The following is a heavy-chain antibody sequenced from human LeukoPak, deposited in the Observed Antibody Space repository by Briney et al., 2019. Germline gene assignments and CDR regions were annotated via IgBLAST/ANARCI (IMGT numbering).Heavy chain of an antibody. CDR1: GFTFSSYA. CDR2: ISGSGGST. Sequence: QTGGSLRLSCAASGFTFSSYAMSWVRQAPGKGLEWVSAISGSGGSTYYADSVKGRFTISRDNSKNTLYLQMNSLRAEDTAVYYCAEGSGSSFFSYWGQGTLVTVSS. D-gene: IGHD1-26*01. V-gene: IGHV3-23*01. J-gene: IGHJ4*02. CDR3: AEGSGSSFFSY.